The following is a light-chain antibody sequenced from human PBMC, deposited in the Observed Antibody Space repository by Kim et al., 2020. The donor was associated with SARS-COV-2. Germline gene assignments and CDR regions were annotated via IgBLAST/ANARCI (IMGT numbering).Light chain of an antibody. CDR3: ASWDDSLSGVV. CDR2: RNN. Sequence: GQKVTIYCSGDSSNIGRNYVYWYQQFPGMAPKVLIYRNNVRPAGVPDRFSVSKSGTSGSLAISGLRSEDEADYYCASWDDSLSGVVFGGGTQLTVL. CDR1: SSNIGRNY. V-gene: IGLV1-47*01. J-gene: IGLJ2*01.